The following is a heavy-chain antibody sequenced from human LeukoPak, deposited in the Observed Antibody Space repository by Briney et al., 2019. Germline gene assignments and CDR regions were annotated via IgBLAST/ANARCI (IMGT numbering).Heavy chain of an antibody. J-gene: IGHJ4*02. CDR3: ARGVAVAGFDY. D-gene: IGHD6-19*01. CDR1: GGSFSGYY. V-gene: IGHV4-34*01. Sequence: SSETLSLTCAVYGGSFSGYYWSWIRQPPEKGLEWIGEINHSGSTNYNPSLKSRVTISVDTSKNQFSLKLSSVTAADTAVYYCARGVAVAGFDYWGQGTLVTVSS. CDR2: INHSGST.